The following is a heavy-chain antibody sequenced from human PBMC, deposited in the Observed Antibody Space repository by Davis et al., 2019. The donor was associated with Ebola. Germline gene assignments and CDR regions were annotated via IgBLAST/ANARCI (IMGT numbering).Heavy chain of an antibody. V-gene: IGHV3-23*01. CDR1: GFPFSSYA. CDR2: ISGSGGSR. CDR3: AKKGVVPAAIPSPGWFDP. D-gene: IGHD2-2*02. J-gene: IGHJ5*02. Sequence: PGGSLRPSCAASGFPFSSYAMIWVRQAPGKGLEWVSSISGSGGSRNYADSVKGRFTISRDNSKNMLHLQMNSLRAEDTAVYYCAKKGVVPAAIPSPGWFDPWGQGTLVTVSS.